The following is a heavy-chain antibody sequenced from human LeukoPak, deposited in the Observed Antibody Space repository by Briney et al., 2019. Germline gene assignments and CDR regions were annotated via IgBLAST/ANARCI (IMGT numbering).Heavy chain of an antibody. CDR1: GFTFSSYS. D-gene: IGHD3-3*01. CDR3: ARDWSAMVDY. V-gene: IGHV3-21*01. Sequence: GGSLRLSCAASGFTFSSYSMNWVRQAPGKGLDWVSSISSSSSYIYYADSVKGRFTVSRDNAKNSLYLQMNSLRAKDTAVYYCARDWSAMVDYWGQGTLVTVSS. CDR2: ISSSSSYI. J-gene: IGHJ4*02.